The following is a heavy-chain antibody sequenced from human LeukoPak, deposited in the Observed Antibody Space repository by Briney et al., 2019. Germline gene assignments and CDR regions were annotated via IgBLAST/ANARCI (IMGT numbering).Heavy chain of an antibody. V-gene: IGHV3-66*01. D-gene: IGHD6-13*01. CDR1: GFTVSSNY. CDR3: AGEGIAAAGTFDY. CDR2: IYSGGST. Sequence: GGSLRLSCAASGFTVSSNYMSWVRQAPGKGLEWVSVIYSGGSTYYADSVKGRFTISRDNSKNTLYLQMNSLRAEDTAVYYCAGEGIAAAGTFDYWGQGTRVTVSS. J-gene: IGHJ4*02.